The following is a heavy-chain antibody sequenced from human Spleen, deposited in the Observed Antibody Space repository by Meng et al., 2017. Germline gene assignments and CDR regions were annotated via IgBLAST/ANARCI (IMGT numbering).Heavy chain of an antibody. CDR2: IYHSGST. Sequence: QVQLQQWGAGLVNPSETLSLTCVVSGGSFSGYYWSWIRQPPGKGLEWIGYIYHSGSTYYNPSLKSRVSISLAMSENQFSLKLTSVTAADTAVFYCARANLVRGIIDTWGQGTLVTVSS. V-gene: IGHV4-34*01. J-gene: IGHJ5*02. CDR3: ARANLVRGIIDT. D-gene: IGHD3-10*01. CDR1: GGSFSGYY.